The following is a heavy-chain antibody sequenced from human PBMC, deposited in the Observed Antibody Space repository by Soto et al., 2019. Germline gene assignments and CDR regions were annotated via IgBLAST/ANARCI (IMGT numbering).Heavy chain of an antibody. D-gene: IGHD3-10*01. Sequence: PSETLSLTCTVSGGSISSGGYCWSWIRQHPGKGLEWIGYIYYSGSTYYNPSLKSRVTISVDTSKNQFSLKLSSVTAADTAVYYCASTLYGSGSYYFEYWGQGTLVTVSS. CDR1: GGSISSGGYC. V-gene: IGHV4-31*03. CDR2: IYYSGST. J-gene: IGHJ4*02. CDR3: ASTLYGSGSYYFEY.